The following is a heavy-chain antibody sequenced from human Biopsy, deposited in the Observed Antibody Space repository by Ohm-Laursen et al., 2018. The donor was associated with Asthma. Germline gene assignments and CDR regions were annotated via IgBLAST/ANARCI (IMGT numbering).Heavy chain of an antibody. V-gene: IGHV4-34*01. Sequence: SDTLSLTCSIYALSVRDYYWTWVRPSPGKGLEWIGESDHRGSTKVSPTLKSRVTISKDTSAFNFSLKVRSVTATDTAIYYCAGGPEWSGLEVWGQGTTVTVSS. CDR1: ALSVRDYY. D-gene: IGHD3-3*01. J-gene: IGHJ6*02. CDR3: AGGPEWSGLEV. CDR2: SDHRGST.